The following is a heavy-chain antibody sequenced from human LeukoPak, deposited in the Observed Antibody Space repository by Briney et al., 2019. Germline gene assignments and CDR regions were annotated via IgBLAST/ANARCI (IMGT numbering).Heavy chain of an antibody. CDR3: ARYLGDCSSTSCRYYDFWRGYYAFDY. V-gene: IGHV4-59*01. CDR1: GGSISSYY. CDR2: IYYSGST. J-gene: IGHJ4*02. Sequence: SETLSLTCTVSGGSISSYYWSWIRQPPGKGLEWIGYIYYSGSTNYNPSLKSRVTISVDTSKNQFSLKLSSVTAADTAVYYCARYLGDCSSTSCRYYDFWRGYYAFDYWGQGTLVTVSS. D-gene: IGHD3-3*01.